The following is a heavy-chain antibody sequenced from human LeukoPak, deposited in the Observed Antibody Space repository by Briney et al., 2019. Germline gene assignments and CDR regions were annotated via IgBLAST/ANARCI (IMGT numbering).Heavy chain of an antibody. V-gene: IGHV1-18*04. CDR1: GYTFTSRG. CDR2: INADSGNT. J-gene: IGHJ4*02. Sequence: ASVKVSCKASGYTFTSRGFSRLRQAPGQGLEWMGWINADSGNTNYAQKLQGRITLTTDTSTNTAYMELRSLRSDDTAVYYCARDEVSGGWYNHWGQGTLVTVSS. D-gene: IGHD6-19*01. CDR3: ARDEVSGGWYNH.